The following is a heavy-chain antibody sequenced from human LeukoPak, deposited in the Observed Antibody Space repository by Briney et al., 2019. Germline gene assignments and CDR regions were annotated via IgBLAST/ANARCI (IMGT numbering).Heavy chain of an antibody. CDR1: GFTFSSYW. Sequence: GGSLRLSCAASGFTFSSYWMSWVRQAPGKGLEWVAVISYDGSNKYYADSVKGRFAISRDNSKNTLYLQMNSLRAEDTAVYYCAKVGRYYDSSGYYTGDYFDYWGQGTLVTVSS. CDR3: AKVGRYYDSSGYYTGDYFDY. CDR2: ISYDGSNK. D-gene: IGHD3-22*01. V-gene: IGHV3-30*18. J-gene: IGHJ4*02.